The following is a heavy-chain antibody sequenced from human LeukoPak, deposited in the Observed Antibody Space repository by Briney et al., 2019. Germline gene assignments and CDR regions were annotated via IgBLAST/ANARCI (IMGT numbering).Heavy chain of an antibody. CDR3: ARDQMGSSGWYVAYYFDY. CDR2: IYYSGST. Sequence: SETLSLTCTVSGGSISSSSYYWGWIRQPPGKGLEWIGSIYYSGSTYYNPSLKSRVTISVDTSKNQFSLKLSSVTAADTAVYYCARDQMGSSGWYVAYYFDYWGQGTLVTVSS. J-gene: IGHJ4*02. D-gene: IGHD6-19*01. CDR1: GGSISSSSYY. V-gene: IGHV4-39*07.